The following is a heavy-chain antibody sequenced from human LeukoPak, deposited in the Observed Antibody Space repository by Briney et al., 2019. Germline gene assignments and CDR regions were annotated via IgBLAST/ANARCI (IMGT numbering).Heavy chain of an antibody. Sequence: SVKVSCKASGYTFTSYGISWVRQAPGQGLEWMGGIIPIFGTANYAQKFQGRVTITADKSTSTAYMELSSLRSEDTAVYYCARDGHRRYHYDSSGREDAFDIWGQGTMVTVSS. D-gene: IGHD3-22*01. CDR3: ARDGHRRYHYDSSGREDAFDI. CDR2: IIPIFGTA. J-gene: IGHJ3*02. CDR1: GYTFTSYG. V-gene: IGHV1-69*06.